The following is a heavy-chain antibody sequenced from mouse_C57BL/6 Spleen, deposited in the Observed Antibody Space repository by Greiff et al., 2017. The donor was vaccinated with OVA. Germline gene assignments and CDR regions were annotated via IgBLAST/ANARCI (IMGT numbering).Heavy chain of an antibody. V-gene: IGHV1-69*01. D-gene: IGHD1-1*01. CDR2: IDPSDSYP. CDR1: GYTFTSYW. CDR3: ARVYYGSSTGTVSAESQSFPNV. J-gene: IGHJ1*01. Sequence: QVQLQQPGAELVMPGASVKLSCKASGYTFTSYWMHWVKQRPGQGLEWIGEIDPSDSYPNYNQKFKGKSTLTVDKSSSTAYMQLSRLTSEDSAVYYCARVYYGSSTGTVSAESQSFPNV.